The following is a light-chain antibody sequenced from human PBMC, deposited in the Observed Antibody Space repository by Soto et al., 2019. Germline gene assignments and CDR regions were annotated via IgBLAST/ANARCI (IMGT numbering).Light chain of an antibody. CDR2: DVS. CDR1: SSNVGGYNY. CDR3: CSYEGIYTSYV. Sequence: QSALTQPRSVSGSPGQSVTISCTGTSSNVGGYNYVSWYQQHPGKVPKLLIYDVSKRPSGVPDRFSGSKSGNTASLTISGLQAEDEADYCCSYEGIYTSYVFGTGTKLTVL. V-gene: IGLV2-11*01. J-gene: IGLJ1*01.